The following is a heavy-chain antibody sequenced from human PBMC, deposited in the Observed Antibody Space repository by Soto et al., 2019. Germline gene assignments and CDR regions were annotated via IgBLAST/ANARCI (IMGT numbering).Heavy chain of an antibody. CDR1: GYTFTSYG. J-gene: IGHJ6*02. D-gene: IGHD6-19*01. V-gene: IGHV1-18*04. CDR3: ARGAVAGPYYYCGMDV. Sequence: QVQLVQSGAEVKKPGASVKVSCKASGYTFTSYGISWVRQAPGQGLEWMGWISAYNGNTNYAQKLQGRDTMTTATSTSTAYMELRSLRSDDTAVYYCARGAVAGPYYYCGMDVWGQGTTVTVSS. CDR2: ISAYNGNT.